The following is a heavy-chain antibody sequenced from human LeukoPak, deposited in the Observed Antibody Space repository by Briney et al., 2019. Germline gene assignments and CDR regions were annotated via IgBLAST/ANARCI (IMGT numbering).Heavy chain of an antibody. J-gene: IGHJ4*02. CDR1: GFTFSSYA. Sequence: PGGSLRLSCAASGFTFSSYAMHWVRQAPGKGLEYVSAISSNGGSTYYANSVKGRFTISRDNSKNTLYLQMGSLRAGDMAVYYCARPLRGSIVGATASFDTGGQGTLFTVSP. CDR2: ISSNGGST. CDR3: ARPLRGSIVGATASFDT. V-gene: IGHV3-64*01. D-gene: IGHD1-26*01.